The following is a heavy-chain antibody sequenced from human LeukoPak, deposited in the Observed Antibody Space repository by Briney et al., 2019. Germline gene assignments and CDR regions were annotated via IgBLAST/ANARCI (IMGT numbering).Heavy chain of an antibody. J-gene: IGHJ3*02. D-gene: IGHD5-12*01. CDR2: IYYSGST. CDR3: ARGPSGYDSADDMVLDAFDI. V-gene: IGHV4-59*01. Sequence: SETLSLTCTVSGGSISSYYWSWIRQPPGKGLEWIGYIYYSGSTNYNPSLKSRVTISVDTSKNQFSLKLSSVTAADTAVYYCARGPSGYDSADDMVLDAFDIWGQGTMVTVSS. CDR1: GGSISSYY.